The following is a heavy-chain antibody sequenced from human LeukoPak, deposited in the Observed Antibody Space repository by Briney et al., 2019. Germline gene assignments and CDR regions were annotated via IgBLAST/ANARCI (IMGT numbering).Heavy chain of an antibody. CDR1: GFTFSSYG. V-gene: IGHV3-30*03. J-gene: IGHJ4*02. CDR3: ATFSSGSPHGDDY. D-gene: IGHD1-26*01. Sequence: PGGSLRLSCAASGFTFSSYGMHWVRQAPGKGLEWVAVISCDGSNKYYADSVKGRFTISRDNSKNTLYLQMNSLRAEDTAVYYCATFSSGSPHGDDYWGQGTLVTVSS. CDR2: ISCDGSNK.